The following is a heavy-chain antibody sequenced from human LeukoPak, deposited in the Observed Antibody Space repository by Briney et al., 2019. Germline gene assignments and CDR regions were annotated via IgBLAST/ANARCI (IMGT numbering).Heavy chain of an antibody. CDR2: ISTDGNNT. D-gene: IGHD6-6*01. Sequence: GGPLRLSCAASGFTFSAYWMHWVRHVPGKGLVWVSRISTDGNNTNYADSVKGRFTISRDNAKNTLYLQMNSLRAEDTAVYYCVREYTSSSGRSFDYWGQGTLVTVSS. CDR1: GFTFSAYW. V-gene: IGHV3-74*01. J-gene: IGHJ4*02. CDR3: VREYTSSSGRSFDY.